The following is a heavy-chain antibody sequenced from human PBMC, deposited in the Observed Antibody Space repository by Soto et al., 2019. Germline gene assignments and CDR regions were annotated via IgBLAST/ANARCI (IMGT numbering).Heavy chain of an antibody. V-gene: IGHV5-51*01. Sequence: KVSSKASGYTLTSYWIGWARQLPGKGLEWMGIIYPGDSDTRYSPSFQGQVTISADKSISTAYLQWSSLKASDTAMYYCARQVGGWYSYFDYWGQGTLVTVSS. CDR1: GYTLTSYW. D-gene: IGHD6-19*01. CDR2: IYPGDSDT. CDR3: ARQVGGWYSYFDY. J-gene: IGHJ4*02.